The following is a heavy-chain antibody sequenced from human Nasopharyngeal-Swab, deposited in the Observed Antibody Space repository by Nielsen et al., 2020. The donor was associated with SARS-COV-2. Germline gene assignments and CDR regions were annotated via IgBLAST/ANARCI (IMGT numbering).Heavy chain of an antibody. J-gene: IGHJ3*02. CDR3: ARGARHDGETFDI. CDR2: IYFGGAT. D-gene: IGHD5-24*01. V-gene: IGHV4-59*01. CDR1: GDSISPYY. Sequence: ESLKISCTVSGDSISPYYWTWIRQSPGKGLEWVGLIYFGGATTYSTSLKSRVTISIDTSKNQFSLKVKSVTAADTAVYYCARGARHDGETFDIWGQGTMVIVSS.